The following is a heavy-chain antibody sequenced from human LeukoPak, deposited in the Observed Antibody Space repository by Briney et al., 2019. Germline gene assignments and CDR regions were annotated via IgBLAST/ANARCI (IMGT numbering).Heavy chain of an antibody. CDR2: INSKTGAT. Sequence: ASVKVSCKASGFTFTNYFLHWVRHTAGQGLEWMAYINSKTGATTYAQKFLGRVTLTTDTSISTTYMDLSRLTSGDTAVYYCARGDALAREVPEYYYDYWGQGTLVTVSS. D-gene: IGHD3-10*01. CDR3: ARGDALAREVPEYYYDY. J-gene: IGHJ4*02. CDR1: GFTFTNYF. V-gene: IGHV1-2*02.